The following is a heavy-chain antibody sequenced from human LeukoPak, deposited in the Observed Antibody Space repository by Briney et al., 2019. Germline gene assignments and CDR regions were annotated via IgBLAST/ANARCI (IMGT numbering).Heavy chain of an antibody. J-gene: IGHJ4*02. Sequence: GESLKISCKGSGYSFTTYWIGWVRHMPGKGLEWMGIIYPGDSDIRISPSFQGQVTISVDKSISTAYLQWSSLKASDTAMYYCARRAVVIGVGYFDYWGQGTLVTVSS. CDR2: IYPGDSDI. D-gene: IGHD4-23*01. CDR1: GYSFTTYW. CDR3: ARRAVVIGVGYFDY. V-gene: IGHV5-51*01.